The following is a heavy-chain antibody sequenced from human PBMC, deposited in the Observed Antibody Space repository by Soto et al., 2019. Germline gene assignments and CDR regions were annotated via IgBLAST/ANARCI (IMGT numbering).Heavy chain of an antibody. CDR3: ARDDYGDYGGEFDY. V-gene: IGHV3-21*01. D-gene: IGHD4-17*01. CDR2: ISSSSSYI. CDR1: GFTFSSYS. Sequence: GGSLRLSCAASGFTFSSYSMNWVRQAPGKGLEWVSSISSSSSYIYYADSVKGRFTISRDNAKNSLYLQMNSLRAEDTAVYYCARDDYGDYGGEFDYWGQGTLVTVSS. J-gene: IGHJ4*02.